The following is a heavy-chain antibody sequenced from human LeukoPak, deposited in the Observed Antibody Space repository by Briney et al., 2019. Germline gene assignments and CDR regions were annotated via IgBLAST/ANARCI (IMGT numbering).Heavy chain of an antibody. V-gene: IGHV1-46*01. Sequence: ASVEVSCKASGYTFTSYYMHWVRQAPGQGLEWMGIINPSGGSTSYAQKFQGRVTMTRDTSTSTVYMELSSLRSEDTAVYYCAREQEAAADYDYWGQGTLVTVSS. J-gene: IGHJ4*02. CDR2: INPSGGST. D-gene: IGHD6-13*01. CDR1: GYTFTSYY. CDR3: AREQEAAADYDY.